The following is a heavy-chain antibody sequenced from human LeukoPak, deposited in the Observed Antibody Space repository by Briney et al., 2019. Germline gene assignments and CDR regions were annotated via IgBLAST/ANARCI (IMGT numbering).Heavy chain of an antibody. CDR1: GYTFTDYY. Sequence: ASVKVSCKASGYTFTDYYMHWVRQAPGQGLEWMGWINPNSGGTNPAQRFQGRVTMTRDTSISTAYMELSRLRSDDTAVYYCATVDYDSTVYYPDYWGQGTTVTVSS. CDR3: ATVDYDSTVYYPDY. CDR2: INPNSGGT. D-gene: IGHD3-22*01. J-gene: IGHJ4*03. V-gene: IGHV1-2*02.